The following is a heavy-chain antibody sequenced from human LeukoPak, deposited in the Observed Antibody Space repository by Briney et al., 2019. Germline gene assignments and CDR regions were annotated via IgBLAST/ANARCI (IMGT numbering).Heavy chain of an antibody. CDR1: GFSVSNYW. V-gene: IGHV3-7*01. J-gene: IGHJ4*02. CDR2: MNQDESDK. D-gene: IGHD3-3*02. CDR3: AREALALDY. Sequence: GGSLRLSCAASGFSVSNYWMNWVRQAPGRGLEWVTNMNQDESDKNYVDSVEGRFTISRDNAKNSLYLQMDSLRVEDTAVYYCAREALALDYWGQGTLVTVSS.